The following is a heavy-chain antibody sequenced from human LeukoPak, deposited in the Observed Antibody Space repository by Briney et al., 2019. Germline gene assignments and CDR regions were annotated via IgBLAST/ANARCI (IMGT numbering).Heavy chain of an antibody. CDR3: AREARNGDYLDY. Sequence: RASVKVSCKASGYTFTSYYLHWVRQAPGQGLEWMGIINPSVGITRYAQKFQGRVTMTRDTSTSTVYMELSSLRSEDTAIYYCAREARNGDYLDYWGQGTLVTVSS. D-gene: IGHD3-10*01. V-gene: IGHV1-46*01. CDR1: GYTFTSYY. CDR2: INPSVGIT. J-gene: IGHJ4*02.